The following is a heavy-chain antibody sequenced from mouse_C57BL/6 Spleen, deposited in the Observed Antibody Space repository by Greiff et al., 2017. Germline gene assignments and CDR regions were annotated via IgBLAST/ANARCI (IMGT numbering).Heavy chain of an antibody. J-gene: IGHJ4*01. CDR1: GYTFTSYW. CDR3: ARYGPYAMDY. D-gene: IGHD1-1*01. Sequence: VQLQQSGAELVKPGASVKLSCKASGYTFTSYWMHWVKQRPGQGLEWIGMIHPNSGSTNYNEKFKSKATLTVDKSSSTAYMQLSSLTSEDSAVYYCARYGPYAMDYWGQGTSVTVSS. CDR2: IHPNSGST. V-gene: IGHV1-64*01.